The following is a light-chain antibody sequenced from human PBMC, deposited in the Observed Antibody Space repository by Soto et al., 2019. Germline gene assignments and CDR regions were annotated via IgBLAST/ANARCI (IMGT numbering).Light chain of an antibody. Sequence: DIQMTQSPSTLSASIGDRVTITCRASQSISSWLAWYQQTPGKAPKILIYMASNLQSGGPSMFSGRGSGTEFTLSISSLQLVDFAIYYCQQYNDYSRIFVQGTTVEIK. V-gene: IGKV1-5*03. CDR2: MAS. J-gene: IGKJ1*01. CDR3: QQYNDYSRI. CDR1: QSISSW.